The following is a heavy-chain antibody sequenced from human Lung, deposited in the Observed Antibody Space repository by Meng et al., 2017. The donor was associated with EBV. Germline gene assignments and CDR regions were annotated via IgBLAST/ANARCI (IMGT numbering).Heavy chain of an antibody. CDR1: VTSFTSYG. CDR2: INTTPGNP. J-gene: IGHJ4*02. D-gene: IGHD4-11*01. V-gene: IGHV7-4-1*02. CDR3: APGPATDYRSSYYFDY. Sequence: LKPPGPLVRVASKASVTSFTSYGGNCVRSAPGQGLACMQGINTTPGNPPYAQAFTDRFFFSLDTSVRTAYLQPSSLKPEDTAVYYCAPGPATDYRSSYYFDYWGQGTLVTVSS.